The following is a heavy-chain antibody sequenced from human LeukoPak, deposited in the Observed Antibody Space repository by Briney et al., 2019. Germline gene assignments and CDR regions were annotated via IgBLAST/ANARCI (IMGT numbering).Heavy chain of an antibody. J-gene: IGHJ4*02. Sequence: SETLSLTCTVSGGSISSGDYYWSWIRQPPGKGLEWIGYIYYSGSTNHNPSLTSRVTMSVDTSKNQFSLKLTSVTAADTAVYYCARETAELGRSFDYWGQGAQVTVSS. CDR3: ARETAELGRSFDY. D-gene: IGHD6-6*01. V-gene: IGHV4-61*08. CDR1: GGSISSGDYY. CDR2: IYYSGST.